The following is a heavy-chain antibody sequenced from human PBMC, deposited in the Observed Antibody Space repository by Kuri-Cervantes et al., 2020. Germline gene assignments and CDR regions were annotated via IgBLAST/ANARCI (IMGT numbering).Heavy chain of an antibody. CDR1: GFTFSDYY. D-gene: IGHD3-3*01. Sequence: GGSLRLSCAASGFTFSDYYMSWIRQAPGKGLEWVSYISSSGSTIYYADPVKGRFTISRDNAKNSLYLQMNSLRAEDTAVYYCARKAKTRQDDFWSGYYDDGPTFDYWGQGTLVTVSS. CDR3: ARKAKTRQDDFWSGYYDDGPTFDY. J-gene: IGHJ4*02. V-gene: IGHV3-11*01. CDR2: ISSSGSTI.